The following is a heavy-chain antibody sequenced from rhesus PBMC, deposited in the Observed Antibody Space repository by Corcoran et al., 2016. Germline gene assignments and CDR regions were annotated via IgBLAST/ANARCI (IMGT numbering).Heavy chain of an antibody. J-gene: IGHJ5-1*01. CDR2: IYGGGGAT. CDR3: WLDQFDV. Sequence: QVQLQESGPGLVKPSETLSLTGAVSGGSISDSYFWSWVRQPPGKGLEWIGYIYGGGGATSYNTSLKNRVTISRDTSKNQFSLKLTSVTAADTAVYYCWLDQFDVWGAGVLVTVSS. D-gene: IGHD2-33*01. CDR1: GGSISDSYF. V-gene: IGHV4-106*01.